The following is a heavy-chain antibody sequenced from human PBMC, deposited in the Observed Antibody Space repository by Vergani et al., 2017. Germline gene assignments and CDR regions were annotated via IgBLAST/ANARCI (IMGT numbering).Heavy chain of an antibody. D-gene: IGHD2-2*01. V-gene: IGHV1-69*01. Sequence: QVQLVQSGAEVKKPGSSVKVSCKASGGTFSSYAISWVRQAPGQGLEWMGGIIPIFGPANYAQKFQGRVTITADESTSTAYMELSSLRSEDTAVYYCAKGGDIVVLPAAKYYYYYMDVWGKGTTVTVSS. CDR2: IIPIFGPA. J-gene: IGHJ6*03. CDR3: AKGGDIVVLPAAKYYYYYMDV. CDR1: GGTFSSYA.